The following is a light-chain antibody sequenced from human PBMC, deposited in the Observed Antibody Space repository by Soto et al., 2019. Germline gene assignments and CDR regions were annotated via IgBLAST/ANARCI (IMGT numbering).Light chain of an antibody. CDR3: QQYTTLA. CDR2: GAS. CDR1: QSVNSD. J-gene: IGKJ4*01. Sequence: EIAMTQSPDTLSVSPGERATLSCRASQSVNSDLAWYQQKPGHPPRLLIYGASTRATGIPARFSGSGSGTEFTLTISSLQSEDFAVYYCQQYTTLAFGGGTKVDIK. V-gene: IGKV3-15*01.